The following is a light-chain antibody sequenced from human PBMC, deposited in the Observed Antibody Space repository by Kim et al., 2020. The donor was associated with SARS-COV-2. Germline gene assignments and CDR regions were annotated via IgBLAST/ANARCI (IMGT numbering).Light chain of an antibody. CDR3: AAWDDSLNGPV. V-gene: IGLV1-44*01. CDR1: SSTIGSNT. CDR2: DND. Sequence: GQRVTISCSGSSSTIGSNTANWYQQLPGTAPKLLIYDNDQRPSGVPDRFSGSKSGTSASLAISGLQSEDEADYYCAAWDDSLNGPVFGGGTQLTVL. J-gene: IGLJ3*02.